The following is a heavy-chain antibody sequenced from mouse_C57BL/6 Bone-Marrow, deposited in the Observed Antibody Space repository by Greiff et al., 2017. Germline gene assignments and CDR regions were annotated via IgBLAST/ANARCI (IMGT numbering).Heavy chain of an antibody. V-gene: IGHV1-61*01. Sequence: VQLQQPGAELVRPGSSVKLSCKASGYTFTSYWMDWVKQRPGQGLEWIGNIYPSDGETHYNQKFKDKATWTVDKSSSTAYMQLSSLTSEDSAVYYCAILYDGDYWGQGTTLTVSS. CDR3: AILYDGDY. CDR2: IYPSDGET. CDR1: GYTFTSYW. D-gene: IGHD2-3*01. J-gene: IGHJ2*01.